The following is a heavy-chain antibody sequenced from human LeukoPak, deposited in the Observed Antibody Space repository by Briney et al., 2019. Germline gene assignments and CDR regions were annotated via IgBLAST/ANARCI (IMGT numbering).Heavy chain of an antibody. V-gene: IGHV4-4*07. CDR3: ARDYGDYPRGDNWFDP. J-gene: IGHJ5*02. Sequence: SETLSLTCTVSGGSISSYYWSWIRQPAGKGLEWIGRIYTSGSTNYNPSLKSRVTMSVDTSKNQFSLTLSSVTAADTAVYYCARDYGDYPRGDNWFDPWGQGTLVTVSS. CDR2: IYTSGST. D-gene: IGHD4-17*01. CDR1: GGSISSYY.